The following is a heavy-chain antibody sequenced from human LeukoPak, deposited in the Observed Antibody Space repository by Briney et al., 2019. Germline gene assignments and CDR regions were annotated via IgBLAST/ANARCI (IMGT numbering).Heavy chain of an antibody. Sequence: SETLSLTCTVSGGSISSYYWSWIRQPPGKGLEWIGYIYYSGSTNYNPSLKSRVTISVDTSKNQFSLKLSSVTAADTAVYYCARGGRDQYGSSWYGDYWGQGTLVTVSS. D-gene: IGHD6-13*01. J-gene: IGHJ4*02. CDR1: GGSISSYY. V-gene: IGHV4-59*01. CDR3: ARGGRDQYGSSWYGDY. CDR2: IYYSGST.